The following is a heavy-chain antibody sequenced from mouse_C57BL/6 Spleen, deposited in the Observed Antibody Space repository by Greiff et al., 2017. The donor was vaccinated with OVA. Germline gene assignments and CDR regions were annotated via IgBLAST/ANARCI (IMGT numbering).Heavy chain of an antibody. CDR3: AGTAQASDY. CDR1: GYAFSSSW. D-gene: IGHD3-2*02. V-gene: IGHV1-82*01. J-gene: IGHJ2*01. CDR2: IYPGDGDT. Sequence: VQLQQSGPELVKPGASVKISCKASGYAFSSSWMNWVKQRTGKGLEWIGRIYPGDGDTNYNGKFKGKATLTADKSSSTAYMQLSSLTSEDSAVYFCAGTAQASDYWGQGTTLTVSS.